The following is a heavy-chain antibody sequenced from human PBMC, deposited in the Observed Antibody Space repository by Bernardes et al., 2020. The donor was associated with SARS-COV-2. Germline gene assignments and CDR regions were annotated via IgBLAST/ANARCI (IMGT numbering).Heavy chain of an antibody. D-gene: IGHD6-13*01. CDR3: ARDKVDSSSWAGYFDL. Sequence: GGSLRPSCAASGFTFSSYSMHLVRQAPGKGLGWVTVTSYDGLNKYYADPVQGRFTISRDNSMNTLYLQMNSLRAEDTAVYYCARDKVDSSSWAGYFDLWGRGTLVTVSS. V-gene: IGHV3-30-3*01. J-gene: IGHJ2*01. CDR2: TSYDGLNK. CDR1: GFTFSSYS.